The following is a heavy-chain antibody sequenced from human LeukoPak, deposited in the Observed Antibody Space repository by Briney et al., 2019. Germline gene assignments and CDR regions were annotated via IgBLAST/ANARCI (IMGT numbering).Heavy chain of an antibody. Sequence: SETLSLTCTVSGYSISSGYYWGWIRQPPGKGLEWIGSIYHSGSTNYNPSLKSRVTMSVDTSKDQFSLKLTSVTAADTAVYYCARPPGIAAAWFDPWGQGTLVTVSS. CDR2: IYHSGST. D-gene: IGHD6-13*01. CDR1: GYSISSGYY. J-gene: IGHJ5*02. CDR3: ARPPGIAAAWFDP. V-gene: IGHV4-38-2*02.